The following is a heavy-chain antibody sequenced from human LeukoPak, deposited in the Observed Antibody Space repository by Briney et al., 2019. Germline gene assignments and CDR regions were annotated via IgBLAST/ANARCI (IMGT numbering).Heavy chain of an antibody. CDR3: ARDPQAVSINTYA. Sequence: GGSLRLCCAASGFTVGKNYMNWVRQAPGKGLEWVSLIFSHGETSYADSVKGRFTISRDNSKNTLYLQMNGLRAEDTAVYYCARDPQAVSINTYAWGQGTLVTVSS. CDR2: IFSHGET. CDR1: GFTVGKNY. J-gene: IGHJ4*02. D-gene: IGHD2-8*01. V-gene: IGHV3-66*01.